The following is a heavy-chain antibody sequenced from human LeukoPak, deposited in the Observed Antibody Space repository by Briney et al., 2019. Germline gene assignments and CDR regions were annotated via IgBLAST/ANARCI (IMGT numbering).Heavy chain of an antibody. D-gene: IGHD2/OR15-2a*01. CDR2: IRYGGSHQ. V-gene: IGHV3-30*02. CDR3: ARDSGTWFYLQD. CDR1: GFSFGSYG. Sequence: PGGSLRFSCAASGFSFGSYGMHWVRQAPGKGLEWVAFIRYGGSHQFYADSVRGRFTISRDNPKHTLYLQMNSLRGEDTAVYFCARDSGTWFYLQDWGQGTLVTVSS. J-gene: IGHJ1*01.